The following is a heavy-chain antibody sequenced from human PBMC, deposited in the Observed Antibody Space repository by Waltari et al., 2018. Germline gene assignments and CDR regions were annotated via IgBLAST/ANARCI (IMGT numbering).Heavy chain of an antibody. CDR3: ARDRSYSRSSSRNWFDP. J-gene: IGHJ5*02. D-gene: IGHD6-13*01. V-gene: IGHV1-3*01. Sequence: QVQLVQSGAEVKKPGASVKVSCKASGYTFTSYAMHWVRQAPGQRLEWMGWINAGNGNTKYSQKFQGRVTITRDTSASTAYMELSSLRSEDTAVYYCARDRSYSRSSSRNWFDPWGQGTLVTVSS. CDR1: GYTFTSYA. CDR2: INAGNGNT.